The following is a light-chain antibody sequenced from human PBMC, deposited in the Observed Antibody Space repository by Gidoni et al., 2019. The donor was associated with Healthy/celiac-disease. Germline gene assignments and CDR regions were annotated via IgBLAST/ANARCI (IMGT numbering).Light chain of an antibody. CDR3: CSYAGSSTSSWV. CDR1: SSDVGSYNL. CDR2: EGS. V-gene: IGLV2-23*01. Sequence: QSALTQPASVSGSPGPSIPISCTGTSSDVGSYNLFSWYQQHPGKAPKLMIYEGSKRPSGVSNRFSGSKSGNTASLTISGLQAEDEADYYCCSYAGSSTSSWVFGGGTKLTVL. J-gene: IGLJ3*02.